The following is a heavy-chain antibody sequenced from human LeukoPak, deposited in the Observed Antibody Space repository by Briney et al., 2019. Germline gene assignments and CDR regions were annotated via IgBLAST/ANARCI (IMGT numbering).Heavy chain of an antibody. CDR3: ARTSDYGGNSNWFDP. V-gene: IGHV1-69*02. J-gene: IGHJ5*02. CDR2: IIPILGIA. D-gene: IGHD4-23*01. Sequence: ASVKVSCKASGGTFSSYTISWVRQAPGQGLEWMGRIIPILGIANYAQKFRGRVTITADKSTSTAYMELSSLRSEDTAVYYCARTSDYGGNSNWFDPWGQGTLVTVSS. CDR1: GGTFSSYT.